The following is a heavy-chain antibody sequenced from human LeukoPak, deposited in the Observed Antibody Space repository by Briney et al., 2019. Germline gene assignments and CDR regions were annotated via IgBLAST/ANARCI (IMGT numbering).Heavy chain of an antibody. J-gene: IGHJ6*02. CDR2: ISAYNGNT. CDR1: GYTFTSYG. D-gene: IGHD1-14*01. CDR3: AREETHHVYYGMDV. V-gene: IGHV1-18*01. Sequence: ASVKVSCKASGYTFTSYGISWVRQAPGQGLEWMGWISAYNGNTNYAQKVQGRVTMTTDTSTSTAYMELRSLRSDDTAVYYCAREETHHVYYGMDVWGQGTTVTVSS.